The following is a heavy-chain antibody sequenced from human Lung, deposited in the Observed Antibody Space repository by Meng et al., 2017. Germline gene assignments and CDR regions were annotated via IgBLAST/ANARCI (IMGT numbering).Heavy chain of an antibody. Sequence: VHRLGSGPGMVQPPQTLALTCTVSGGSISSSNYYWSWIRQPPGKGLEWSGHIYNSGSTYYNPSLKSRITISVDTSKNQFSLKLSSVTAADTAVYYCARGQKGYFDLWGRGTLVTVSS. V-gene: IGHV4-30-4*01. CDR2: IYNSGST. J-gene: IGHJ2*01. CDR1: GGSISSSNYY. CDR3: ARGQKGYFDL.